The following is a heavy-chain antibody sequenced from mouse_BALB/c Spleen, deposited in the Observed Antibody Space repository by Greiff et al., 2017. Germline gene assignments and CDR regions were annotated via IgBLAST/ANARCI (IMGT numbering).Heavy chain of an antibody. V-gene: IGHV1S81*02. CDR2: INPSNGGT. CDR1: GYTFTSYY. J-gene: IGHJ4*01. Sequence: QVQLKQSGAELVKPGASVKLSCKASGYTFTSYYMYWVKQRPGQGLEWIGEINPSNGGTNFNEKFKSKATLTVDKSSSTAYMQLSSLTSEDSAVYYCTRGGYGMDYWGQGTSVTVSS. D-gene: IGHD2-14*01. CDR3: TRGGYGMDY.